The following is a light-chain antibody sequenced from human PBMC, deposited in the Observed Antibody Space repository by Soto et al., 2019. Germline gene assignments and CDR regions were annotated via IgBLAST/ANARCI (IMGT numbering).Light chain of an antibody. V-gene: IGKV3-15*01. Sequence: EIVMTQSPATLSVSPGERAALSCRASQSVSSNLAWYQQKPGQAPRLLIYGASTRATGVPARFSGSGSGTEFPRTISSLQSEDFAVYYCQQYNNWPRTFGQGTKVEIK. CDR2: GAS. CDR1: QSVSSN. J-gene: IGKJ1*01. CDR3: QQYNNWPRT.